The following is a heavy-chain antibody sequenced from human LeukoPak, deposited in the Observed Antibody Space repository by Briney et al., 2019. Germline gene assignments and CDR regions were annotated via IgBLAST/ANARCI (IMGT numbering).Heavy chain of an antibody. J-gene: IGHJ4*02. V-gene: IGHV3-48*03. CDR2: ISSDGVTK. CDR3: ARDSSDILTGLTPFDY. CDR1: GFTFSSYE. D-gene: IGHD3-9*01. Sequence: PGGSLRLSCAASGFTFSSYEMNWVRQAPGKGLEWVSYISSDGVTKYYADSVKGRFTISRDNPKKSLYLQMSSLRAEDTAVYYCARDSSDILTGLTPFDYWGQGTLVTVSS.